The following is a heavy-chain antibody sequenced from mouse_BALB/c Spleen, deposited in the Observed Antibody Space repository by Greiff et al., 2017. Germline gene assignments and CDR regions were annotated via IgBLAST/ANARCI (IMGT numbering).Heavy chain of an antibody. J-gene: IGHJ3*01. Sequence: EVKLQQSGPGLVKPSQSLSLTCTVTGYSITSDYAWNWIRQFPGNKLEWMGYISYSGSTSYNPSLKSRISITRDTSKNQFFLQLNSVTTEDTATYYCASAYYRYDGAWFAYWGQGTLVTVSA. D-gene: IGHD2-14*01. CDR3: ASAYYRYDGAWFAY. CDR1: GYSITSDYA. V-gene: IGHV3-2*02. CDR2: ISYSGST.